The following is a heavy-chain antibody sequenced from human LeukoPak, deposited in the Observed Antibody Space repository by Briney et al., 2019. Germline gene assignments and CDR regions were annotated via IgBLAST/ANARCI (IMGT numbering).Heavy chain of an antibody. CDR2: IWYDGSNK. CDR1: GFTFSSYG. Sequence: GGSLRLSCAASGFTFSSYGMHWVRQAPGKGLEWVAVIWYDGSNKYYADSVKGRFTISRDNSKNTLFLQMNSLRAEDTALYYCARGHPNSGSYYGCLDYWGQGTLVTVSS. CDR3: ARGHPNSGSYYGCLDY. V-gene: IGHV3-33*01. D-gene: IGHD1-26*01. J-gene: IGHJ4*02.